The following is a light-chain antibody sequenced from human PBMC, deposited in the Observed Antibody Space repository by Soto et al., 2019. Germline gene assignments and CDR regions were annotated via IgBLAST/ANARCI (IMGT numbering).Light chain of an antibody. J-gene: IGKJ5*01. CDR3: QQYDFLVT. V-gene: IGKV1-33*01. CDR2: DAS. Sequence: DIQMTQSPSSLSASVGDRVTITCQASQDINNYLNWYQLKPGKAPELLIYDASNLQTGAPTRFSGSGSGKHFTFTISSLQPEDIATYFCQQYDFLVTFGQGTRLEIQ. CDR1: QDINNY.